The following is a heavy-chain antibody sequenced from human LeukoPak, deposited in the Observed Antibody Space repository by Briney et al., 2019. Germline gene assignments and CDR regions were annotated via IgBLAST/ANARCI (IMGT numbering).Heavy chain of an antibody. J-gene: IGHJ6*03. V-gene: IGHV3-7*01. CDR2: IKFDGSEK. Sequence: GGSLRLSCAASGFTFSNYWMSWVRQAPGKGLEWVANIKFDGSEKFYVDSVKGRFTISRDNAKNSLYLQMNSLRAEDTAVYYCARDRVAARQWGYYYYMDVWGKGTTVTVSS. CDR1: GFTFSNYW. D-gene: IGHD6-6*01. CDR3: ARDRVAARQWGYYYYMDV.